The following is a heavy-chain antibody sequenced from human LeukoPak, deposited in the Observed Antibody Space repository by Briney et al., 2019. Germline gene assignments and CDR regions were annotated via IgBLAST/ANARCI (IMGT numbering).Heavy chain of an antibody. J-gene: IGHJ4*02. CDR2: ISSSSTI. D-gene: IGHD3-22*01. CDR1: GFTFSSYS. CDR3: ARVRSGYYFDY. Sequence: AGSLTLSCAASGFTFSSYSMNWVRQAPGKGLEWVSYISSSSTIYYADSVKGRFTISRDNAKNSLYLQMNSLRDEDTAVYYCARVRSGYYFDYWGQGTLASVSS. V-gene: IGHV3-48*02.